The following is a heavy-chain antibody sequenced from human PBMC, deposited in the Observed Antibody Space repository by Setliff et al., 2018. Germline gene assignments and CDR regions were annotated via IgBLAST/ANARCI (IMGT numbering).Heavy chain of an antibody. CDR2: ISTTGTTI. D-gene: IGHD6-19*01. Sequence: PGGSLRLSCATSGFVFSRYSFNWVRQAPGKGLEWVSYISTTGTTIYADSVKGRFTISRDNDKNLLYLQMDNLRAGDMAMYYCAKRRGWLDFDYWGQGILVTVSS. CDR1: GFVFSRYS. CDR3: AKRRGWLDFDY. V-gene: IGHV3-48*01. J-gene: IGHJ4*02.